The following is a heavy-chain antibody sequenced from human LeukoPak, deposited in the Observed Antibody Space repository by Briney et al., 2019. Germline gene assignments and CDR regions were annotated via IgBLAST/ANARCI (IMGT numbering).Heavy chain of an antibody. CDR1: GFTFSSYA. CDR2: ISSNGGST. V-gene: IGHV3-64*01. Sequence: PGGSLRLSCAASGFTFSSYAMHWVRQAPGKGLEYVSAISSNGGSTYYANSVKGRFTISRDNSKNTLYLQMGSLRAEDMAVYYCARAPFRDSSGYYYNYNWFDPWGQGTLVTVSS. D-gene: IGHD3-22*01. CDR3: ARAPFRDSSGYYYNYNWFDP. J-gene: IGHJ5*02.